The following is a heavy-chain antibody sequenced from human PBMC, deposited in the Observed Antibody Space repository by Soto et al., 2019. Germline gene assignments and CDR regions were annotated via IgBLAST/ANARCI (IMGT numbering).Heavy chain of an antibody. D-gene: IGHD7-27*01. Sequence: GESLKISCAASGFTFSSYAMSWVRQAPGKGLEWVSAISGSGGSTYYADSVKGRFTISRDNSKNTLYLQMNSLRAEDTAVYYCAKDVNWGSEGAFDIWGQGTMVTVSS. CDR1: GFTFSSYA. CDR2: ISGSGGST. V-gene: IGHV3-23*01. CDR3: AKDVNWGSEGAFDI. J-gene: IGHJ3*02.